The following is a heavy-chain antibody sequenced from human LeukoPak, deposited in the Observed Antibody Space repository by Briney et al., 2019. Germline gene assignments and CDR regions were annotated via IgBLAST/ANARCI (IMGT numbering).Heavy chain of an antibody. CDR1: GFTFSSYA. V-gene: IGHV3-23*01. J-gene: IGHJ4*02. Sequence: GGSLRLSCAASGFTFSSYAMSWVRQAPGKGLEWVSTIGSGGGTYYADSVKGRFTISRDNSKNTLYLQMGSLRAEDMAVYYCAREASIVVRCSDYWGQGTLVTVSS. D-gene: IGHD6-6*01. CDR3: AREASIVVRCSDY. CDR2: IGSGGGT.